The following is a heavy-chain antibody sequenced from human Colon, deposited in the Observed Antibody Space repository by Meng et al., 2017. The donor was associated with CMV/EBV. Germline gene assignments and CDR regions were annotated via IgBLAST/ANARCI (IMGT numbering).Heavy chain of an antibody. J-gene: IGHJ6*02. CDR2: ISTDGSST. CDR3: ARDGQWLVDYYHGMDV. D-gene: IGHD6-19*01. Sequence: GGSLRLSCSTSGFTFSNFWMHWVRQVPGKGLVWVSRISTDGSSTSYADSVKGRFTISRDDSKNTVYLQMNSLKSEDTAKYRCARDGQWLVDYYHGMDVWGQGTTVTVSS. CDR1: GFTFSNFW. V-gene: IGHV3-74*01.